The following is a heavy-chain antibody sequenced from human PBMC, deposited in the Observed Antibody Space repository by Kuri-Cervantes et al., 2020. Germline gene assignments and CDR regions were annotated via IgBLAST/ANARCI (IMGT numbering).Heavy chain of an antibody. J-gene: IGHJ4*02. Sequence: ASVKVSCKASGYTFTGYYMHWVRQAPGQGLEWMGWISPYNGNTNYAQKLQGRVTMTTDTSTSTAYMELRSLRSDDTAVYYCAIFHDYGDYIDYWGQGTLVTVSS. D-gene: IGHD4-17*01. V-gene: IGHV1-18*04. CDR3: AIFHDYGDYIDY. CDR1: GYTFTGYY. CDR2: ISPYNGNT.